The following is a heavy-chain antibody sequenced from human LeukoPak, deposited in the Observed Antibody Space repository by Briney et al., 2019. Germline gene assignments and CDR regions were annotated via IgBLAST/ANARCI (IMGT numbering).Heavy chain of an antibody. J-gene: IGHJ4*02. CDR2: INNDGTAT. D-gene: IGHD5-18*01. CDR1: GFTFSAYW. V-gene: IGHV3-74*01. CDR3: AKDITAMGDY. Sequence: GGSLRLSCAASGFTFSAYWMHWVRQVPGKGLVWVSRINNDGTATFFADSVKGRFTISRDNSKNTLYLQMNSLRAEDTAVYYCAKDITAMGDYWGQGTLVTVSS.